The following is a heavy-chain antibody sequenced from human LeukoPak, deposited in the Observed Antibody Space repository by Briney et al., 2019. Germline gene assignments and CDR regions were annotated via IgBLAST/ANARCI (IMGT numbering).Heavy chain of an antibody. V-gene: IGHV4-61*02. CDR2: IYISGST. Sequence: PSQTLSLTCTVSGGSISSGSYYWSWIRQPAGKGLEWIGRIYISGSTNYNPSLKSRVTLSVDTSKNQFSLKLSAVTAADTAVYYCARDSRAKLSKYTFSWYFDSWGQGTLVTVSS. J-gene: IGHJ4*02. CDR3: ARDSRAKLSKYTFSWYFDS. CDR1: GGSISSGSYY. D-gene: IGHD6-13*01.